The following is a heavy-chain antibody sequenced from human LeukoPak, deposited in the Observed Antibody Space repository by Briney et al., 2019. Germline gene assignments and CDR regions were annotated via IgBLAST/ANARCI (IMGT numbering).Heavy chain of an antibody. Sequence: ASVKVSCKASGYTFTSYAMNWVRQAPGQGLEWMGWINTNTGNPTYAQGFTGRFVFSLDTSVSTAYLQISSLKAEDTAVYYCARVPAPLMVAPNYYYYYYGMDVWGQGTTVTVSS. CDR3: ARVPAPLMVAPNYYYYYYGMDV. CDR1: GYTFTSYA. V-gene: IGHV7-4-1*02. D-gene: IGHD2-15*01. CDR2: INTNTGNP. J-gene: IGHJ6*02.